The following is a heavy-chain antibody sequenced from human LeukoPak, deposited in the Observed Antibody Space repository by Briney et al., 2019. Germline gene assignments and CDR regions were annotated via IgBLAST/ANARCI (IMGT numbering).Heavy chain of an antibody. D-gene: IGHD3-22*01. CDR1: GYTFTSFG. V-gene: IGHV1-18*01. CDR2: ISAYNGNT. CDR3: ARDLSSSYYYVFDY. J-gene: IGHJ4*02. Sequence: ASVKVSCKASGYTFTSFGISWVRQAPGQGLEWMGWISAYNGNTIYAQMLQGRVTMTTDTSTSTAYMELRGLRSDDTAVYYCARDLSSSYYYVFDYWGQGTLVTVSS.